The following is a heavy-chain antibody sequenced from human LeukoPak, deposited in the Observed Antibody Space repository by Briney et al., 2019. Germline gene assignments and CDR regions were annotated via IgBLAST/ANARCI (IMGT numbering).Heavy chain of an antibody. CDR1: GFTFSDHY. Sequence: GGSLRLSCAASGFTFSDHYMDWVRQAPEKGLEWVARIRNKANSYTTEYAASVKGRFTISRDDSGNSLFLQMNTLQTEDTAVYYCARSGSYPPFDYWGQGTLVTVSS. V-gene: IGHV3-72*01. CDR3: ARSGSYPPFDY. CDR2: IRNKANSYTT. J-gene: IGHJ4*02. D-gene: IGHD1-26*01.